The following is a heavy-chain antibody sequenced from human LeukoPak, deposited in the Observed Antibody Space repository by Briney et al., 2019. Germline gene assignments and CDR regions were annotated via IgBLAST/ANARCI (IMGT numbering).Heavy chain of an antibody. Sequence: GASVKVSCKASGYTFTSYGISWVRQAPGQGLEWMGGIIPIFGTANYAQKFQGRVTITADKSTSTAYMELSSLRSEDTAVYYCARDGGLYCSGGNCYGGLDYYYYMDVWGKGTTVTISS. J-gene: IGHJ6*03. V-gene: IGHV1-69*06. CDR2: IIPIFGTA. D-gene: IGHD2-15*01. CDR3: ARDGGLYCSGGNCYGGLDYYYYMDV. CDR1: GYTFTSYG.